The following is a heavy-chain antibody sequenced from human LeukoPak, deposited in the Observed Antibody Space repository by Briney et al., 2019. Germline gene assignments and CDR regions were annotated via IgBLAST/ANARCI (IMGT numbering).Heavy chain of an antibody. CDR2: IYYSGST. V-gene: IGHV4-59*12. Sequence: PSETLSLTCTVSGGSISSYYWSWIRQPPGKGLEWIGYIYYSGSTNYNPSLKSRVTISVKTSKNQFSLKLSSVTAADTAVYYCARDSPWGWYYDSSGFDYWGQGTLVTVSS. D-gene: IGHD3-22*01. CDR3: ARDSPWGWYYDSSGFDY. J-gene: IGHJ4*02. CDR1: GGSISSYY.